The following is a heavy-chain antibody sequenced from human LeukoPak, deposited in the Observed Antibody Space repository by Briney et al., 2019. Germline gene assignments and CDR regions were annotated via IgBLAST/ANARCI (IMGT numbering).Heavy chain of an antibody. Sequence: GGSLRLSCAASGFTFSDYYMSWIRQAPGKGLEWVSYISSSRSYTNYADSVKGRFTISRDNAKNSLYLQMNSLRAEDTAVYYCARDKGRYFDWLLPHDAFDIWGQGTMVTVSS. D-gene: IGHD3-9*01. CDR2: ISSSRSYT. CDR1: GFTFSDYY. V-gene: IGHV3-11*06. CDR3: ARDKGRYFDWLLPHDAFDI. J-gene: IGHJ3*02.